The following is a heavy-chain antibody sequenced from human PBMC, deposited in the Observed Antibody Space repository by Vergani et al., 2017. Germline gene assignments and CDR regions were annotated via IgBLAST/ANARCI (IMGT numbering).Heavy chain of an antibody. Sequence: QVQLVESGGGVVQPGRSLRLSCAASGFTFSSYAMHWVRQAPGKGLEWVAVISYDGSNKYYADSVKGRFTISRDNSKTTLYLQMNSLRAEDTAVYYCAIPPVVGGCDSGPEYSFGAFDIWGQGTMVTVSS. J-gene: IGHJ3*02. V-gene: IGHV3-30-3*01. CDR2: ISYDGSNK. D-gene: IGHD2-21*02. CDR1: GFTFSSYA. CDR3: AIPPVVGGCDSGPEYSFGAFDI.